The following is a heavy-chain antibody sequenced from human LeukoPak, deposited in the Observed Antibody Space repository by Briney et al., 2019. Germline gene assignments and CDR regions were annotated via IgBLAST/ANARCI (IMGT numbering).Heavy chain of an antibody. V-gene: IGHV4-34*01. J-gene: IGHJ4*02. CDR3: ARGAGTTKIDY. Sequence: PSETLSLTCAVYGGSFSGYYWSWIRQPPGKGLEWIGEINHSGGTNYNPSLKSRVTISVDTSKNQFSLKLSSVTAADTAVYYCARGAGTTKIDYWGQGTLVTVSS. D-gene: IGHD1-7*01. CDR2: INHSGGT. CDR1: GGSFSGYY.